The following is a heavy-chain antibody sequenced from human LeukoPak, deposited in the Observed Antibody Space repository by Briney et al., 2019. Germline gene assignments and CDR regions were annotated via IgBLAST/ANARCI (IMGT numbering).Heavy chain of an antibody. J-gene: IGHJ5*02. Sequence: ASVKVSCKASGYTFTSYDINWVRQATGQGLEWMGWMNPNSGNTGYAQKFQDRVTMTRNTSISTAYMELSSLRSEDTAVYYCARGQSPSWSGYYWPTDPWGQGTLVTVSS. CDR1: GYTFTSYD. D-gene: IGHD3-3*01. CDR3: ARGQSPSWSGYYWPTDP. V-gene: IGHV1-8*01. CDR2: MNPNSGNT.